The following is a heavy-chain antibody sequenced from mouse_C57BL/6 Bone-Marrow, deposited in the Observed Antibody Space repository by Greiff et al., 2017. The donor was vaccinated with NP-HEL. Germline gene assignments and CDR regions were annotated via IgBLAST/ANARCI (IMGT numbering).Heavy chain of an antibody. CDR2: INPSSGYT. Sequence: QVQLQQSGAELAKPGASVKLSCKASGYTFTSYWMHWVKQRPGQGLEWIGYINPSSGYTKYNQKFKDKATLTAGKSSSTAYMQLSSLTYEDSAVYYCAREDYGSNFDYWGQGTTLTVSS. J-gene: IGHJ2*01. CDR1: GYTFTSYW. V-gene: IGHV1-7*01. CDR3: AREDYGSNFDY. D-gene: IGHD1-1*01.